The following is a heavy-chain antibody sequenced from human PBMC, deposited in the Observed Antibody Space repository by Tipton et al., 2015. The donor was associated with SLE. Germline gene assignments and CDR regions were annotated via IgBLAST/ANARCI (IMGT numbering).Heavy chain of an antibody. CDR1: GGSISSSSYY. CDR2: IYYSGST. D-gene: IGHD3-3*01. Sequence: TLSLTCTVSGGSISSSSYYWSWIRQPPGKGLEWIGYIYYSGSTSYNPSLKSRVTISVDTSKNQFSLKLSSVTAADTAVYYCARDEWYGSYYYGMDVWGQGTTVTVSS. J-gene: IGHJ6*02. V-gene: IGHV4-61*01. CDR3: ARDEWYGSYYYGMDV.